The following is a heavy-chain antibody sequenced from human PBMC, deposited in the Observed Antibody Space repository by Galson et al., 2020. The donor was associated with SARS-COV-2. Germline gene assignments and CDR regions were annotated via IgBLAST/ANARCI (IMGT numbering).Heavy chain of an antibody. J-gene: IGHJ4*02. V-gene: IGHV3-23*01. D-gene: IGHD3-3*01. Sequence: TGGSLRLSCAASGFTFSSYAMSWVRQAPGKGLEWVSAISGSGGSTYYADSVKGRFTISRDNSKNTLYLQMNSLRAEDTAVYYCAKGDRITIFGVVILTGFDYWGQGTLVTGSS. CDR3: AKGDRITIFGVVILTGFDY. CDR1: GFTFSSYA. CDR2: ISGSGGST.